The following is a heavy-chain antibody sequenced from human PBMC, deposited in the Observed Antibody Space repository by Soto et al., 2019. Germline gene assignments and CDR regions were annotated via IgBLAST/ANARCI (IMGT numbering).Heavy chain of an antibody. Sequence: ASVKVSCKASGYTFTVYYIHWVRQAPGQGLEWMGWINPNSDTGVTNYAQNFQGWVTMTSDTSITTAYMELSSLKSDDTALYYCARCPRKQLWVCYFDYWGQGALVTVSS. V-gene: IGHV1-2*04. D-gene: IGHD5-18*01. CDR1: GYTFTVYY. CDR2: INPNSDTGVT. J-gene: IGHJ4*02. CDR3: ARCPRKQLWVCYFDY.